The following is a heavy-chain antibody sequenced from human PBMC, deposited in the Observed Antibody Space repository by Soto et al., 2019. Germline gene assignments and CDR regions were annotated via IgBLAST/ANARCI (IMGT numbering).Heavy chain of an antibody. CDR1: GFSLSSFS. V-gene: IGHV3-48*02. CDR2: ISSSSSII. CDR3: ARDFSIPSYHNCGMQC. Sequence: PRLSFAASGFSLSSFSMNWVSQAPGQSLEGVSYISSSSSIIYNADYVKDRFTISRDNAKNSPNMTMNRLRNGETAVYYCARDFSIPSYHNCGMQCWGQGTRVNLSS. D-gene: IGHD1-1*01. J-gene: IGHJ3*01.